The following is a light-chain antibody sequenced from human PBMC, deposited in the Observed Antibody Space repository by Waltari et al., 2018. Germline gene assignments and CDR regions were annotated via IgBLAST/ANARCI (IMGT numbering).Light chain of an antibody. CDR2: KAN. CDR3: ALYMGSGIWV. V-gene: IGLV8-61*01. CDR1: SGSLPTTSS. Sequence: QTVVTQEPSLSVSPGGTVTLTCALRSGSLPTTSSPTWYQQTPGQAPRTLVYKANARSSGVPDRFSGSILGNTAALTITGAQADDESDYYCALYMGSGIWVFGGGTRLTVL. J-gene: IGLJ3*02.